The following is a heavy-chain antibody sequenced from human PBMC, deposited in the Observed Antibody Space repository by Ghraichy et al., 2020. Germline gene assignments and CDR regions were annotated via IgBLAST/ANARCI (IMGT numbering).Heavy chain of an antibody. D-gene: IGHD4-17*01. CDR2: IWYDGSNK. J-gene: IGHJ4*02. CDR1: GFTFSSYG. V-gene: IGHV3-33*01. CDR3: ACSMTTVTMSFDY. Sequence: GGSLRLSCAASGFTFSSYGMHWVRQAPGKGLEWVAVIWYDGSNKYYADSVKGRFTISRDNSKNTLYLQMNSLRAEDTAVYYCACSMTTVTMSFDYWGQGTLVTVSS.